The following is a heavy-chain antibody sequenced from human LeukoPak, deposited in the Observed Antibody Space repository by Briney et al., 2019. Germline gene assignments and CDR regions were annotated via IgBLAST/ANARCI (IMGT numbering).Heavy chain of an antibody. D-gene: IGHD2-2*02. CDR1: GYSLTSYW. J-gene: IGHJ5*02. CDR3: ARQFVVVPAAIDQNWFDP. Sequence: GESLKISCKGSGYSLTSYWIGWVRQMPGKGLEWMGIIYPGDSDTRYSPSFQGQVTISADKSISTAYLQWSSLKASDTAMYYCARQFVVVPAAIDQNWFDPWGQGTLVTVSS. V-gene: IGHV5-51*01. CDR2: IYPGDSDT.